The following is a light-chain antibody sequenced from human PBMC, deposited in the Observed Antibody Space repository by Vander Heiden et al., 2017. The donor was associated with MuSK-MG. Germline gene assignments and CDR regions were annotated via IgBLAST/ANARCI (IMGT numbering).Light chain of an antibody. Sequence: EIVLPQSPATLSLSPGEKATLACRASQSVSIYLAWYQQKPGQAPRLLIYDASNRATGIPARFSGSGSGTDFTLTISSLEPEDFAVYYCQQRSNWPTFGQGTKLEIK. CDR2: DAS. CDR1: QSVSIY. CDR3: QQRSNWPT. J-gene: IGKJ2*01. V-gene: IGKV3-11*01.